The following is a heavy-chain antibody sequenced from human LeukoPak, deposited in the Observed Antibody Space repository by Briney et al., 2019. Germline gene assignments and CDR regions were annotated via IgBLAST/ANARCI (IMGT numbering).Heavy chain of an antibody. CDR3: ARDLYSSRTNDAFVI. D-gene: IGHD6-13*01. J-gene: IGHJ3*02. CDR1: GYSITSAYY. V-gene: IGHV4-38-2*02. Sequence: PSETLSLTCTVSGYSITSAYYWGWIRQPPGKGLEWIGSFFLKGSTYYNPSLKSRVTISVDTSKNQFSLKLSSVTAADTAVYYCARDLYSSRTNDAFVIWGRGTMVTVSS. CDR2: FFLKGST.